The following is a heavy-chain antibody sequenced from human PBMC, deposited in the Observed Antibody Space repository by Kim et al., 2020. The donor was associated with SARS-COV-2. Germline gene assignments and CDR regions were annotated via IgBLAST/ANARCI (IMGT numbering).Heavy chain of an antibody. Sequence: SETLSLTCAVYGGSFSGYYWSWIRQPPGKGLEWIGEINHSGSTNYNPSLKSRVTISVDTSKNQFSLKLSSVTAADTAVYYCARECEEGSSTSCPSDYYYGMDVWGQGTTVTVSS. CDR1: GGSFSGYY. V-gene: IGHV4-34*01. CDR3: ARECEEGSSTSCPSDYYYGMDV. D-gene: IGHD2-2*01. CDR2: INHSGST. J-gene: IGHJ6*02.